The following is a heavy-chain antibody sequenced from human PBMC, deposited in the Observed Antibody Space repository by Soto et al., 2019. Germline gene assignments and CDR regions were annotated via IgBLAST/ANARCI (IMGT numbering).Heavy chain of an antibody. CDR3: ASATRREIHVAY. CDR2: IKEDGTQT. J-gene: IGHJ4*02. CDR1: GFSISTHW. Sequence: EVQLVESGGGLVQPGGSLKLSCTASGFSISTHWMNWFRQAPGKGLEWVAHIKEDGTQTYSVDSVKGRSTISRDNAKNSVHLQMHILRSEDTAVYYCASATRREIHVAYWGQGILVTVSS. D-gene: IGHD1-26*01. V-gene: IGHV3-7*03.